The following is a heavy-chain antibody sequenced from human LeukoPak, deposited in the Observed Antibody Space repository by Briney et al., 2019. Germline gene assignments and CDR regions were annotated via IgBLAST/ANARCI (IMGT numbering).Heavy chain of an antibody. Sequence: PGGSLRLSCAASGFTFSTFAMSWVRQAPGKGLEWVSAISDSGGSRYYADSVKGRFPISRDNSKNTVYRQRNSLRVEDPAVYYCAKGGGWLYYFDYWGQGSMVSVCS. CDR1: GFTFSTFA. CDR3: AKGGGWLYYFDY. J-gene: IGHJ4*02. CDR2: ISDSGGSR. V-gene: IGHV3-23*01. D-gene: IGHD6-19*01.